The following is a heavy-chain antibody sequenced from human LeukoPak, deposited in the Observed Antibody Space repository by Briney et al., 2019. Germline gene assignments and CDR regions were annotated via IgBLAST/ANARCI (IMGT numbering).Heavy chain of an antibody. CDR3: ARAPGACSSTSCFHSYYYMDV. Sequence: SVKVSCKASGGTFSSYAISWVRQAPGQGLEWRGGIIPIFGTANYAQKFQGRVTITADESTSTAYMELSSLRSEDTAVYYCARAPGACSSTSCFHSYYYMDVWGKGTTVTVSS. CDR1: GGTFSSYA. D-gene: IGHD2-2*01. CDR2: IIPIFGTA. J-gene: IGHJ6*03. V-gene: IGHV1-69*13.